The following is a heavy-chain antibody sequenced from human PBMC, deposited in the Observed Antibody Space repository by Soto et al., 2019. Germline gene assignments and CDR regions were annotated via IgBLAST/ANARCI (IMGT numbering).Heavy chain of an antibody. V-gene: IGHV1-69*02. CDR3: ARGLPIVVVTIKRNWFDP. J-gene: IGHJ5*02. CDR1: GGTFSSYT. CDR2: IIPILGIA. D-gene: IGHD3-22*01. Sequence: QVQLVQSGAEVKKPGSSVKVSCKASGGTFSSYTISWVRQAPGQGLEWMGRIIPILGIANYAQKFQGRVTITADKSTSTAYMELSSLRSEDTAVYYCARGLPIVVVTIKRNWFDPWGQGTLVTVSS.